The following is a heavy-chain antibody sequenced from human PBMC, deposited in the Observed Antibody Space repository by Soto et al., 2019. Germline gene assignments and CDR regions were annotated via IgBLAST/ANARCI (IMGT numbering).Heavy chain of an antibody. V-gene: IGHV6-1*01. D-gene: IGHD3-22*01. CDR3: ARDYYDSSGYPRDAFDI. J-gene: IGHJ3*02. CDR1: GDTISNNSAA. CDR2: TYYRSKWYT. Sequence: PSQTLSLTCAISGDTISNNSAAWNWIRQSPSRDLEWLGRTYYRSKWYTDYAVSVKSRITINPDTSKNQFSLQLSSVTPEDTAVFYCARDYYDSSGYPRDAFDIWGQGTMVTVSS.